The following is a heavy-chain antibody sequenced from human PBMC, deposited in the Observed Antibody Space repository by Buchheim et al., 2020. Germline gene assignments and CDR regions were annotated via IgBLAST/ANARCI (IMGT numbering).Heavy chain of an antibody. CDR3: ASRYDILTGNYYYYGMDV. D-gene: IGHD3-9*01. V-gene: IGHV1-69*06. J-gene: IGHJ6*02. Sequence: QVQLVQSGAEVKKPGSSVKVSCKASGGTFSSYAISWVRQAPGQGLEWMGGIIPIFGTANYAQKFQGRVTITADKYTSTADMELSSLRSEDTAVYYCASRYDILTGNYYYYGMDVWGQGTT. CDR2: IIPIFGTA. CDR1: GGTFSSYA.